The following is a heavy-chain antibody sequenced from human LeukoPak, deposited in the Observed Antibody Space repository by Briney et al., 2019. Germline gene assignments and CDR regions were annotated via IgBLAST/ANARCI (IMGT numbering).Heavy chain of an antibody. CDR3: ARDPRGGYPPYYFDY. J-gene: IGHJ4*02. CDR1: GFTVSSNY. Sequence: GGSLRLSCAASGFTVSSNYMSWVRQAPGKGPEWVSVIYSGGSTYYADSVKGRFTISRDNSKNTLYLQMNSLRAEDTAVYYCARDPRGGYPPYYFDYWGQGTLVTVSS. V-gene: IGHV3-53*01. CDR2: IYSGGST. D-gene: IGHD3-22*01.